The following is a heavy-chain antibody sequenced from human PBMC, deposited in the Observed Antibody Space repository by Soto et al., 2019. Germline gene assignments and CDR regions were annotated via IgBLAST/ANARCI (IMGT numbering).Heavy chain of an antibody. V-gene: IGHV3-7*01. J-gene: IGHJ4*02. CDR1: GFTFTRHW. Sequence: PGGSLRLSCAASGFTFTRHWMSWVRQAPGKGLEWVASIKQDGSEKYYVDSVKGRFTISRDNAKNSLYLQMNSLRAEDTAVYYCARNLFPYLVVAVGASTRVEFDFWGQGALVTVSS. D-gene: IGHD2-2*01. CDR3: ARNLFPYLVVAVGASTRVEFDF. CDR2: IKQDGSEK.